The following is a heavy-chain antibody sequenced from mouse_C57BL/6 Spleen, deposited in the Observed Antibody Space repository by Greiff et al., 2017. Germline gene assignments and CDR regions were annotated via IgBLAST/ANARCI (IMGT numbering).Heavy chain of an antibody. CDR1: GFTFSSYG. CDR3: ARQYSPYAMDY. CDR2: ISSGGSYT. J-gene: IGHJ4*01. V-gene: IGHV5-6*01. Sequence: EVQLVESGGDLVKPGGSLKLSCAASGFTFSSYGMSWVRQTPDKRLEWVATISSGGSYTYYPDSVKGRFTISIDNAKNTLYLQMSSLKSEDTAMYYCARQYSPYAMDYWGQGTSVTVSS. D-gene: IGHD2-12*01.